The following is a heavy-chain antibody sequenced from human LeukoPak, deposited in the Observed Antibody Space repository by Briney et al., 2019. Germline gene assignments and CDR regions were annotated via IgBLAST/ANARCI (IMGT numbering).Heavy chain of an antibody. CDR2: ISYDGSNK. J-gene: IGHJ3*02. D-gene: IGHD5-24*01. Sequence: GRSLRPSCAASGFTFSSFAMHWVRQAPGKGLEWVAVISYDGSNKYYADSVKGRFTISRDNSKNTLYLQMNSLRAEDTAVYYCASRDGHNFHAFDIWGQGTMVTVSS. CDR1: GFTFSSFA. V-gene: IGHV3-30-3*01. CDR3: ASRDGHNFHAFDI.